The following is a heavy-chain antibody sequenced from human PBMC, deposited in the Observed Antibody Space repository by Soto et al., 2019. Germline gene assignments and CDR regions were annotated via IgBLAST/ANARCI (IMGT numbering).Heavy chain of an antibody. CDR3: ARGHYDFWSGYFATIDY. CDR1: GFTFSSYG. V-gene: IGHV3-33*01. D-gene: IGHD3-3*01. CDR2: IWYDGSNK. J-gene: IGHJ4*02. Sequence: PGESLKISCAASGFTFSSYGMHWVRQAPGKGLEWVAVIWYDGSNKYYADSVKGRFTISRDNSKNTLYLQMNSLRAEDTAVYYCARGHYDFWSGYFATIDYWGQGTLVTVSS.